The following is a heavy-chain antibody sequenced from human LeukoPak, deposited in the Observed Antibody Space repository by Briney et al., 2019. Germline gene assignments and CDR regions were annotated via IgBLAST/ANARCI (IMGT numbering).Heavy chain of an antibody. CDR3: ARSGPAAGRPDAFDI. Sequence: PSETLSLTCTVSGGSVSSSSFYWGWIRQPPGKGLECIGTIYYSGITYYSSSLKSRVTISVDTSKNQFSLKLSSVTAADTAVYFCARSGPAAGRPDAFDIWGQGTLVTVSS. CDR1: GGSVSSSSFY. D-gene: IGHD2-2*01. V-gene: IGHV4-39*07. CDR2: IYYSGIT. J-gene: IGHJ3*02.